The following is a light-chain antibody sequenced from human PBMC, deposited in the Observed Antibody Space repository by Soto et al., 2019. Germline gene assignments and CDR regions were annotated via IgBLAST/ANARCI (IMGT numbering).Light chain of an antibody. Sequence: EIVLTQSPGTLSLSPGERATLSCRASQSVSSSYLAWYQQKPGQAPRLLFYGASRRATGIPDRFSGSGCGTDFTLTISRLEPEDFAVYYCQQYGNSPPTFGQGTKVELK. J-gene: IGKJ1*01. CDR3: QQYGNSPPT. CDR1: QSVSSSY. CDR2: GAS. V-gene: IGKV3-20*01.